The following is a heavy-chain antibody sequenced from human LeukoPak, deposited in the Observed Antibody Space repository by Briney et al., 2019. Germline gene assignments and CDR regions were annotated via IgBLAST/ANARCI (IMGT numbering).Heavy chain of an antibody. CDR1: GGSISSYY. V-gene: IGHV4-4*07. J-gene: IGHJ3*02. CDR2: IYTSGST. CDR3: ARDVFVVVPAAWYAFDI. D-gene: IGHD2-2*01. Sequence: SETLSLACTVSGGSISSYYWSWIRQPAGKGQEWIRRIYTSGSTNYNPSLKSRVTMSVDTSKNQFSLKLSSVTAADTAVYYCARDVFVVVPAAWYAFDIWGQGTMVTVSS.